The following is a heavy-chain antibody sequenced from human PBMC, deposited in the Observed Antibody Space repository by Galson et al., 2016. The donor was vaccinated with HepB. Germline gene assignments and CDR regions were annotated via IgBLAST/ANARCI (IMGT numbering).Heavy chain of an antibody. CDR3: ARGYASGNFYQ. V-gene: IGHV3-48*02. Sequence: SLRLSCPASGFIFSNHGMNWFPPAPGKGLEWVGQIKSSSSNLYYADSVKGRFTISRDNAKNSVYLQMNSLKDEDTAVYYCARGYASGNFYQWGQGTLVTVSS. CDR1: GFIFSNHG. J-gene: IGHJ4*02. D-gene: IGHD3-10*01. CDR2: IKSSSSNL.